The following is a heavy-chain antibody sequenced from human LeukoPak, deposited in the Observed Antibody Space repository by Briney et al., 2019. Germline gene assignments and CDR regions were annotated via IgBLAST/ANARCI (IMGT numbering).Heavy chain of an antibody. D-gene: IGHD3-3*01. Sequence: SETLSLTCTVSGGSISSYYWSWIRQPPGKGLEWIGEINHSGSTNYNPSLKSRVTISVDTSKNQFSLKLSSVTAADTAVYYCARNPRYDFRSGYYTGTFDYWGQGTLVTVSS. V-gene: IGHV4-34*01. CDR1: GGSISSYY. CDR3: ARNPRYDFRSGYYTGTFDY. J-gene: IGHJ4*02. CDR2: INHSGST.